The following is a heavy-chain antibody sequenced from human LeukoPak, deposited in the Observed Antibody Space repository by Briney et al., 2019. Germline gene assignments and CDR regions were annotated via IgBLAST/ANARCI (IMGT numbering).Heavy chain of an antibody. V-gene: IGHV3-43*01. CDR3: ARDIRGNYFDS. D-gene: IGHD3-16*01. CDR1: GFIFDDSL. CDR2: ISRDGSTP. J-gene: IGHJ4*02. Sequence: GGSLRLSCVASGFIFDDSLMHWVRQAPGEGLEWISLISRDGSTPYYADSVKGRFTISRDNSKNSLFLQMNSLTPEDTAVYYCARDIRGNYFDSWGQGTLVTVSS.